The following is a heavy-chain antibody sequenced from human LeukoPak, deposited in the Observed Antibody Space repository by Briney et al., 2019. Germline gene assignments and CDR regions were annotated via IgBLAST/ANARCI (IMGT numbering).Heavy chain of an antibody. CDR1: GGSISSGGYY. Sequence: PSETLSLTCTVSGGSISSGGYYWSWIRQHPGKGLEWIGYIYYSGSTYYNPSLKSRVTISVDTSKNQFSLKLSSVTAADTAVYYCAREGYSYGFGWFDPWGQGTLVTVSS. CDR3: AREGYSYGFGWFDP. CDR2: IYYSGST. D-gene: IGHD5-18*01. J-gene: IGHJ5*02. V-gene: IGHV4-31*03.